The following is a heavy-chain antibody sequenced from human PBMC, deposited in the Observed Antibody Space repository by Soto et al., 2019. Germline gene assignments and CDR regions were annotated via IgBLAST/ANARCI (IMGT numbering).Heavy chain of an antibody. D-gene: IGHD2-21*02. J-gene: IGHJ4*02. V-gene: IGHV3-30*02. CDR2: VRFDGINK. CDR3: ANLPNCGGDCYFDY. CDR1: GFAFRSFG. Sequence: SLRLSCAASGFAFRSFGMHWVRQAPGKGLEWVAVVRFDGINKQYADSVKGRFTVSRDNSKSMVYLQMNDLRPDDTAVYYCANLPNCGGDCYFDYWGQGTLVTVSS.